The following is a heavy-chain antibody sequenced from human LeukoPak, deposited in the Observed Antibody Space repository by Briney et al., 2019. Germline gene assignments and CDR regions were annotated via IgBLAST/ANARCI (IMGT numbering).Heavy chain of an antibody. CDR3: ATPYSGGYQGLDI. J-gene: IGHJ3*02. D-gene: IGHD1-26*01. V-gene: IGHV4-39*01. CDR2: IYYSGST. CDR1: GGSISSNKYY. Sequence: PSETLSLTCTVSGGSISSNKYYWGWIRQPPGKGLEWIGSIYYSGSTHYNPTLKSRFTIFVDTSKNQFSLKLSSVTAADTAVYYCATPYSGGYQGLDIWGQGTMVTVSS.